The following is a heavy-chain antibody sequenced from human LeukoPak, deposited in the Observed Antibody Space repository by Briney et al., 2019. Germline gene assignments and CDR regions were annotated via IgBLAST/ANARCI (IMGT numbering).Heavy chain of an antibody. J-gene: IGHJ4*02. CDR2: ISGSGGST. CDR1: GFTFNTYS. V-gene: IGHV3-23*01. CDR3: AKRGESSGYYYVFPDY. D-gene: IGHD3-22*01. Sequence: GGSLSLSCAASGFTFNTYSMNWVRQAPGKGLEWVSAISGSGGSTFYADSVKGRFTISRDNSKNTLYLQMNSLRAEDTAVYYCAKRGESSGYYYVFPDYWGQGTLVTVSS.